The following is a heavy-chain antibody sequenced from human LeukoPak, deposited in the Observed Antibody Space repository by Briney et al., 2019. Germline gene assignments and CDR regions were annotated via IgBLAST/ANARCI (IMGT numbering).Heavy chain of an antibody. V-gene: IGHV4-39*07. CDR3: ARGLRFRSGWPKTRGAFDI. J-gene: IGHJ3*02. CDR1: GGSISSSSYY. CDR2: IYYSGST. Sequence: SETLSLTCTVSGGSISSSSYYWGWLRQPPGKGLEWIGSIYYSGSTYYNPSLKRRATISVNASKNQFSLKLSSVTAADTAVYYCARGLRFRSGWPKTRGAFDIWGQGTMVTVSS. D-gene: IGHD6-19*01.